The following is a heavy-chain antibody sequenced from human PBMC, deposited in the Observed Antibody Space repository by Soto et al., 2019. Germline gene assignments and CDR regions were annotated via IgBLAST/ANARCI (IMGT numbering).Heavy chain of an antibody. D-gene: IGHD1-1*01. CDR2: IIPVLGIA. CDR1: GGTFSTYT. J-gene: IGHJ4*01. Sequence: QVHLVQSGAEVKQPGSSVKVSCKASGGTFSTYTLTWLRQAPGQGPEWMGRIIPVLGIANYAQKFQGRITITAVKSTSTDYMELRMMRSKDTAVFYSTIPNNPTLDAGMDFVEYWGQGTLVTVSS. V-gene: IGHV1-69*02. CDR3: TIPNNPTLDAGMDFVEY.